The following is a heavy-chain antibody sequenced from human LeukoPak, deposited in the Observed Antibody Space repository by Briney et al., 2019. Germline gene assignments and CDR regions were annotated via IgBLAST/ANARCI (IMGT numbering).Heavy chain of an antibody. Sequence: PGGSLRLSCTGSGFSFTNYAMHWVRQAPGEGLEWVAVISYDESKIYYADSVKGRFTISRDLSTNTLYLQMNSLTTEDTAMYFRARRPVAAEYFQHWGQGTLVTVSS. J-gene: IGHJ1*01. CDR3: ARRPVAAEYFQH. CDR2: ISYDESKI. V-gene: IGHV3-30*03. D-gene: IGHD6-25*01. CDR1: GFSFTNYA.